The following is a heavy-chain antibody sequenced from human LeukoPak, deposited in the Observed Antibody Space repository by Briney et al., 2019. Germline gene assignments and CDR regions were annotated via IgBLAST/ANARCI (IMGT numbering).Heavy chain of an antibody. J-gene: IGHJ5*02. Sequence: AASVKVSCKASGYTFTGYYMHWVRQAPGQGLEWMGWINPNSGGTNYAQKFQGRVTMTRDTSISTAYMELSRLRSDDTAVYYCARGGSSSWYSYNRFDPWGQGTLVTVSS. CDR3: ARGGSSSWYSYNRFDP. CDR1: GYTFTGYY. CDR2: INPNSGGT. V-gene: IGHV1-2*02. D-gene: IGHD6-13*01.